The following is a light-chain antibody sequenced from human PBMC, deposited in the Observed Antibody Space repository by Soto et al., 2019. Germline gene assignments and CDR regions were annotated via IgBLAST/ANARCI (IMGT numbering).Light chain of an antibody. Sequence: EIVLTQSPATLSLSPGERATLSCRASQSVSSYLAWYQQKPGQAPRRLIYDASNRATGIPARFRGSGSGTDFTLTISSLEPEDFAVYHCQQRSNWITFGQGTRLEIK. CDR1: QSVSSY. CDR3: QQRSNWIT. V-gene: IGKV3-11*01. CDR2: DAS. J-gene: IGKJ5*01.